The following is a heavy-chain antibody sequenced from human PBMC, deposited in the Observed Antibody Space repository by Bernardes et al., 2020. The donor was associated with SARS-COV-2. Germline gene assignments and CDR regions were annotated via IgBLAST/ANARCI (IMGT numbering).Heavy chain of an antibody. CDR1: GYTFTSYD. Sequence: ASVKVSCKASGYTFTSYDITWVRQAPGQGPEWPGWSSAYNGNTNYAQKVQGRVTMTTDTSTSTAYMELRSLRSDDTAVYYCAGGEGVPATTSYYYYYGMDVWGQGTTVSVSS. D-gene: IGHD2-2*01. J-gene: IGHJ6*02. CDR3: AGGEGVPATTSYYYYYGMDV. CDR2: SSAYNGNT. V-gene: IGHV1-18*01.